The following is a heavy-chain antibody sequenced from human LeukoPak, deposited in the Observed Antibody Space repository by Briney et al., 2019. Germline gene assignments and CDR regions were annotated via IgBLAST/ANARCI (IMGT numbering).Heavy chain of an antibody. CDR2: ISGGSGYI. CDR1: GFIFSSYS. CDR3: ARAIAVAEGY. Sequence: GGSLRLSCAASGFIFSSYSMNWVRQAPGKGLEWVSYISGGSGYIYYADSVKGRFTISRDNAKNSLYLHMYSLRAEDTAVYYCARAIAVAEGYWGQGTLVTVSS. V-gene: IGHV3-21*01. J-gene: IGHJ4*02. D-gene: IGHD6-19*01.